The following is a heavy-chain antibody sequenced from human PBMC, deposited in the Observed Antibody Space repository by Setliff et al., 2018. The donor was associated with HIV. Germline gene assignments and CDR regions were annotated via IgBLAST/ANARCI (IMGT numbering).Heavy chain of an antibody. Sequence: PSETLSLTCTVSGGSFSGYFWHWIRQAPGGGLEWIGDINHSGETNYNPSLKSRVTISVDTSKNQFSLKLSSVTAADTAVYYCARRYYYYYMDVWGRGTTVTVSS. CDR1: GGSFSGYF. CDR2: INHSGET. J-gene: IGHJ6*03. CDR3: ARRYYYYYMDV. V-gene: IGHV4-34*01.